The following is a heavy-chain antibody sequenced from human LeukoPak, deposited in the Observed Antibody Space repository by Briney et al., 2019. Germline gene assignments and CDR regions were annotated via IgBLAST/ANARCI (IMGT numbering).Heavy chain of an antibody. Sequence: GGSLRLSCAASGFTFDDYAMHWVRQAPGKGLEWVSGISWNSGSIGYADSVKGRLTISRDNAKNSLYLQMNSLRAEDTALYYCAKDKTGYYDSSGYKGGFDYWGQGTLVTVSS. CDR3: AKDKTGYYDSSGYKGGFDY. CDR1: GFTFDDYA. D-gene: IGHD3-22*01. V-gene: IGHV3-9*01. J-gene: IGHJ4*02. CDR2: ISWNSGSI.